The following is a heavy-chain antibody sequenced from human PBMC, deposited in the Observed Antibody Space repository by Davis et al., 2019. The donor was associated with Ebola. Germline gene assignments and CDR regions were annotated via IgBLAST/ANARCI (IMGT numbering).Heavy chain of an antibody. D-gene: IGHD2-15*01. CDR1: GFTFSDYY. V-gene: IGHV3-11*04. CDR2: ISRSSSTI. Sequence: GESLKISCAASGFTFSDYYMNWIRQAPGKGLEWVSYISRSSSTIYYADSVKGRFTISRDNAKNSLYLQMNSLRAEDTAVYYCARGERRDIVVVVAYFDYWGQGTLVTVSS. J-gene: IGHJ4*02. CDR3: ARGERRDIVVVVAYFDY.